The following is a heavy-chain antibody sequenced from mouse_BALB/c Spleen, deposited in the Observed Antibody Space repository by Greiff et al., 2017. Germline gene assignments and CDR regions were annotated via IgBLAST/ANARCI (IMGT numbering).Heavy chain of an antibody. CDR3: ARERDGYAMDY. J-gene: IGHJ4*01. Sequence: EVQVVESGGGLVEPGGSLKLSCAASGFTFSDHYMYWVRQTPEKRLEWVATISDGGSYTYYPDSVKGRFTISRDNAKNNLYLQMSSLKSEDTAMYYCARERDGYAMDYWGQGTSVTVSS. CDR1: GFTFSDHY. CDR2: ISDGGSYT. V-gene: IGHV5-4*02. D-gene: IGHD2-3*01.